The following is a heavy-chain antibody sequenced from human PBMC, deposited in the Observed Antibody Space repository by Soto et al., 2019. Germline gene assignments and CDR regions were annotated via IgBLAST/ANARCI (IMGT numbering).Heavy chain of an antibody. J-gene: IGHJ4*02. CDR2: ISDNGDST. CDR3: ASYVRATTFYFDN. Sequence: LRLSCAASGVRFSTYAMSSVRQAPGKGLEWVSVISDNGDSTYYAVSVKGRFTISRDSSKITLYLRMNSLRAVDTAVYYSASYVRATTFYFDNWGQGALVTVSS. V-gene: IGHV3-23*01. CDR1: GVRFSTYA. D-gene: IGHD5-12*01.